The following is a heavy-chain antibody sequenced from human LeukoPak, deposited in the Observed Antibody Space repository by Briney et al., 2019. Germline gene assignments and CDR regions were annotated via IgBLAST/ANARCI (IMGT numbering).Heavy chain of an antibody. J-gene: IGHJ3*02. V-gene: IGHV4-39*07. CDR3: ARYYDSSGYYAFDAFDI. CDR2: IHYSGSS. D-gene: IGHD3-22*01. CDR1: GGSISSSSYY. Sequence: SETLSLTCTVSGGSISSSSYYRGWIRQPPGKGLEWIGSIHYSGSSYYKPSLKSRVTISVDTSKNQFSLKLSSVTAADTAVYYCARYYDSSGYYAFDAFDIWGQGTMVTVSS.